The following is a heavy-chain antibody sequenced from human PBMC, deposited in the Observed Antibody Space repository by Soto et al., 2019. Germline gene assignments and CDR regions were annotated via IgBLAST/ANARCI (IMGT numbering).Heavy chain of an antibody. Sequence: GASVKVSCKASGYTFTDYGVSWVRQAPGQGLEWMGWINTYNGKTEYAQKLQGRVTMTTDTSTSTAYMELRSLRSDDTAVYYCARDSDDEYSRSPRDYWGQGTLVTVSS. J-gene: IGHJ4*02. CDR1: GYTFTDYG. CDR3: ARDSDDEYSRSPRDY. D-gene: IGHD6-6*01. CDR2: INTYNGKT. V-gene: IGHV1-18*01.